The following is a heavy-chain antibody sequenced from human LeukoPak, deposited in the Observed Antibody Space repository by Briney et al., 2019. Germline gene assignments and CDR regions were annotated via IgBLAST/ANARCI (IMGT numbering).Heavy chain of an antibody. CDR2: ISTYNGNT. CDR1: GYTFTTYG. CDR3: ARDYRYYYGSGSYYDYSYYYMDV. J-gene: IGHJ6*03. V-gene: IGHV1-18*01. Sequence: ASVKVSCETSGYTFTTYGISWVRQAPGQGLEWMGWISTYNGNTNYAQNLQGRVTMTTDTSTSTAYMELRSLRSDDTAVYYCARDYRYYYGSGSYYDYSYYYMDVWGKGTTVTVSS. D-gene: IGHD3-10*01.